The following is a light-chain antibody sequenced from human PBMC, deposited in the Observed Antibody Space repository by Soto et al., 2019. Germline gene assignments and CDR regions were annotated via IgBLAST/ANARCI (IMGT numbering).Light chain of an antibody. V-gene: IGKV1-5*03. CDR1: QSISTW. J-gene: IGKJ1*01. CDR3: QQYLNRWT. Sequence: DIQVTQSASTLSASVGDRVTITCRASQSISTWLAWYQQKPGKAPKLLIYKASSLEGGVPSRFSGSGSGTEFTLTISSLQPDDFATYYCQQYLNRWTFGQGTKVDIK. CDR2: KAS.